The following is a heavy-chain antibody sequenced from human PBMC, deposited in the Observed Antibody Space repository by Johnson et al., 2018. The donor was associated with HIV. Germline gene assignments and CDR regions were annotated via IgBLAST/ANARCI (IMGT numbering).Heavy chain of an antibody. J-gene: IGHJ3*02. Sequence: VQLVESGGGLVKPGGSLRLSCAASGFTFSNAWMSWVRQAPGKGLEWVGRITSNTDGGTTDYAAPVNGRFTISRDDSKNTLYLQMNSLRAEDTAVYYCAKEIALTGERSDAFDIWGKGTMVTVSS. D-gene: IGHD7-27*01. CDR1: GFTFSNAW. CDR3: AKEIALTGERSDAFDI. V-gene: IGHV3-15*01. CDR2: ITSNTDGGTT.